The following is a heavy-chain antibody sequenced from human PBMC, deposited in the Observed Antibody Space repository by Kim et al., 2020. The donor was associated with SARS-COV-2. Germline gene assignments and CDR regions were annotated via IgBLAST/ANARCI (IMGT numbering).Heavy chain of an antibody. CDR2: IKFDSGVT. V-gene: IGHV1-2*02. CDR1: GYTFTNYY. D-gene: IGHD2-15*01. J-gene: IGHJ1*01. Sequence: ASVKVSCKASGYTFTNYYIHWVRQAPGQGLEWLGWIKFDSGVTNYAQKFQGRITMTRDTSISTAYMDLSSLTSDDTAVYYCAPFGRFCSADHCPSQWGQGTLVTVSS. CDR3: APFGRFCSADHCPSQ.